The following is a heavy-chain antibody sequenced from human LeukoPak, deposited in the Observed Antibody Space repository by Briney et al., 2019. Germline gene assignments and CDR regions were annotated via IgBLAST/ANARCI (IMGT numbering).Heavy chain of an antibody. CDR1: GGSITGHY. CDR2: THYTGST. J-gene: IGHJ5*02. D-gene: IGHD3-16*01. CDR3: ERPQGLGAEEFEP. V-gene: IGHV4-59*11. Sequence: SETLSLTCTVSGGSITGHYWSWIRQPPGKGLEWIGYTHYTGSTNYNPSLNSRITMSVDTPNNQFSLRLTSVTATDTAVYYCERPQGLGAEEFEPWGQGALVTVSS.